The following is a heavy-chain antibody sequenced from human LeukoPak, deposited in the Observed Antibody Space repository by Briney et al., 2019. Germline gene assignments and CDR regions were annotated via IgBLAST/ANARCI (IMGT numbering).Heavy chain of an antibody. CDR2: ISDSGPTT. V-gene: IGHV3-23*01. Sequence: PGGSLRLSCAASGFTFSFSAMSWVRQAPGKGLEWVSTISDSGPTTYYADSVKGRFTISRDNSKSTLYLQMNSLRADDTAVYFCATPLFTSGWHYFDYWGQGTLVTVSS. CDR3: ATPLFTSGWHYFDY. CDR1: GFTFSFSA. J-gene: IGHJ4*02. D-gene: IGHD6-19*01.